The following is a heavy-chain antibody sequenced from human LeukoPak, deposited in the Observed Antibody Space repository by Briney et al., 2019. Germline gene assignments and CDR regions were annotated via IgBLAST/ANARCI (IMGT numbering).Heavy chain of an antibody. CDR1: GFTFSSYT. Sequence: NPGGSLRLSCAASGFTFSSYTMNWVRQAPGKGLEWVSSISSSSTYINYADSVKGRFTISRDSFKNTLYLQMNSLRPEDTAVYYCAKEGDYYGSGSYRDGFDIWGQGTRATVSS. CDR3: AKEGDYYGSGSYRDGFDI. D-gene: IGHD3-10*01. J-gene: IGHJ3*02. V-gene: IGHV3-21*01. CDR2: ISSSSTYI.